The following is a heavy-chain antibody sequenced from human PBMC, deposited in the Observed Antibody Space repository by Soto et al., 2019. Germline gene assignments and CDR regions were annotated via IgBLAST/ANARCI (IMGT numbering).Heavy chain of an antibody. Sequence: ASVKVSCKASGYTFTSYAMHWVRQAPGQRLEWMGWINAGNGNTKYSQKFRGRVTITRDTSASTAYMELSSLRSEDTAVYYCARSVPAAMIYYYYYYGMAVWGQGTTVTVSS. CDR2: INAGNGNT. V-gene: IGHV1-3*01. CDR1: GYTFTSYA. D-gene: IGHD2-2*01. CDR3: ARSVPAAMIYYYYYYGMAV. J-gene: IGHJ6*02.